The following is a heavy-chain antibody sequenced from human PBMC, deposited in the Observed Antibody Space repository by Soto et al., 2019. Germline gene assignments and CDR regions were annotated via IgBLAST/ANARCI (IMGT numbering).Heavy chain of an antibody. CDR1: GFTFSDYW. J-gene: IGHJ6*03. CDR2: IKRDGSTT. V-gene: IGHV3-74*01. Sequence: PGGSLRLSCAASGFTFSDYWMHWVRQAPGKGLEWVSRIKRDGSTTNYADSVKGRFTISRDNAKHTLYLEMNSLRVEDTADYYCARGAINYYYEEVWVKGTTATVSS. CDR3: ARGAINYYYEEV.